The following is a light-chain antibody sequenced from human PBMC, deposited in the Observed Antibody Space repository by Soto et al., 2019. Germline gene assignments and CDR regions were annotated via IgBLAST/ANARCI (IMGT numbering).Light chain of an antibody. CDR1: QTMTRAY. CDR2: AAS. CDR3: HQYHSPPQT. J-gene: IGKJ2*01. Sequence: EVVLTQSPGTLSLSPGERATLSCRASQTMTRAYLAWYQQKPGQAPRLLIYAASYRATGIPDKFSGSGSGTDFSLTISRLEPEDSAVYYCHQYHSPPQTFGQGTKVDIK. V-gene: IGKV3-20*01.